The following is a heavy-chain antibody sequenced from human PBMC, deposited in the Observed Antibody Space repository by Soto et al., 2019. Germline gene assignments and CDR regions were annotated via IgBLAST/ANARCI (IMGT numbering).Heavy chain of an antibody. D-gene: IGHD3-16*02. Sequence: QLQLQESGPGLVKPSETLSLTCTVSGGSISSSSYYWGWIRQPPGKGLEWIGSIYYSGSTYYNPSLKSRVTISVDTSKNQFSLKLSSVTAADTAVYYCARQGITFGGVIVPSWFDPWGQGTLVTVS. CDR3: ARQGITFGGVIVPSWFDP. CDR1: GGSISSSSYY. CDR2: IYYSGST. V-gene: IGHV4-39*01. J-gene: IGHJ5*02.